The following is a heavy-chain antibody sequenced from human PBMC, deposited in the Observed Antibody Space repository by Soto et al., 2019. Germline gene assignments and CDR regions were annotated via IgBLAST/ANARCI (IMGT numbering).Heavy chain of an antibody. CDR2: INKDGSEK. V-gene: IGHV3-7*04. D-gene: IGHD1-26*01. CDR1: GFTFSSQW. CDR3: TRGGWGAL. Sequence: EEQVVESGGGLVQPGGSLRLSCAVSGFTFSSQWMSWVRQAPGKGPEWVANINKDGSEKYYVDSVKGRFSVSRDNADNSLYLQMNSLRVEDTAVYYWTRGGWGALWGQGTLVTVSS. J-gene: IGHJ4*02.